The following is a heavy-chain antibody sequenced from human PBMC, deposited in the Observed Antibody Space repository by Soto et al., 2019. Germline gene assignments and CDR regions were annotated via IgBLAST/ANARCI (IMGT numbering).Heavy chain of an antibody. CDR1: GYTLTSYG. D-gene: IGHD3-10*01. J-gene: IGHJ3*02. CDR3: ARDRAGYYGSGRPNDAFDI. CDR2: ISAYNGYT. Sequence: QVQLVQSGAEVKKPGASVKVSCKASGYTLTSYGISWVRQAPGQGLEWMGWISAYNGYTNYPQNLQGRVTMTTDTSTSTVYMELRSLRSDDTAVYYCARDRAGYYGSGRPNDAFDIWGQGTMVTVSS. V-gene: IGHV1-18*01.